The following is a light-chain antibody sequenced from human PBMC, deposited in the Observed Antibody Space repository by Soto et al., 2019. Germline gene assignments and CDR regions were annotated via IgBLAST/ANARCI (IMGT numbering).Light chain of an antibody. CDR1: RGDVGGYNY. CDR3: SSYTSGRPLVV. Sequence: QSALTQPASVSGSPGQSITISCAGTRGDVGGYNYVSWYQQHPGKAPNLIIYDVTNRPSGVSDRFSGSKSGNMASLTISGLLAEDEADYYCSSYTSGRPLVVFGGGTKVTVL. CDR2: DVT. V-gene: IGLV2-14*01. J-gene: IGLJ2*01.